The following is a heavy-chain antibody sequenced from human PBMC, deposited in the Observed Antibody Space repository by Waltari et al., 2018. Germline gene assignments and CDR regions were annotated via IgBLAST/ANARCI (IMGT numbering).Heavy chain of an antibody. J-gene: IGHJ4*02. D-gene: IGHD5-18*01. V-gene: IGHV3-9*01. Sequence: EVQLVESGGGLVQPGRSLRLSCAASGFTFDDYAMHWVRQAPGKGLEWVSGISWNSGSIGYADSVKGRVTISRDNAKNSLYLQMNSLRAEDTALYYCAKDAPDTAMGHYFDYWGQGTLVTVSS. CDR2: ISWNSGSI. CDR3: AKDAPDTAMGHYFDY. CDR1: GFTFDDYA.